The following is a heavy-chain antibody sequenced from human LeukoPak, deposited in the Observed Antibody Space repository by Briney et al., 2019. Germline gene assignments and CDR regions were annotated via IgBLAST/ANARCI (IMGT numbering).Heavy chain of an antibody. Sequence: GGSLRLSCAASGFTFSSYWMHWVRQAPGKGLVWVSRINSDGSTTNYADSVKGRFTISRDNAKNTLYLQMNSLRAEDTAVYYCARDGIVGATNFDYWGQGTLVTVSP. D-gene: IGHD1-26*01. CDR1: GFTFSSYW. CDR3: ARDGIVGATNFDY. CDR2: INSDGSTT. J-gene: IGHJ4*02. V-gene: IGHV3-74*01.